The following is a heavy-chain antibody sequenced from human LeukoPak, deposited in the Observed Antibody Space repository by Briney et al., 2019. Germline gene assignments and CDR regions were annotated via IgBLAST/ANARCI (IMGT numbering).Heavy chain of an antibody. CDR1: GFTFSSYA. D-gene: IGHD3-10*01. CDR3: AKSGGSGSLYFYYMDV. CDR2: ISGSGGGT. Sequence: PGGSLRLSCAASGFTFSSYAMSWVRQAPGKGLEWVSRISGSGGGTHYADSVKDRFAISRDNSKNTLYLQVNSLGAEDTAVYYCAKSGGSGSLYFYYMDVWGKGTTVTVSS. J-gene: IGHJ6*03. V-gene: IGHV3-23*01.